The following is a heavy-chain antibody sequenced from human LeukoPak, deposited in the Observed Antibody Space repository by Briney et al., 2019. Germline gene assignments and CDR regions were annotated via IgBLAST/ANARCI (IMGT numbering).Heavy chain of an antibody. CDR3: ARGRGYSYGYFDY. V-gene: IGHV3-30*04. D-gene: IGHD5-18*01. CDR1: AFTFSSYA. Sequence: GRSLRLSCAASAFTFSSYAMHWVRQAPGKGLEWVAVISYDGSNKYYADSVKGRFTISRDNSKNTLYLQMNSLRAEDTAVYYCARGRGYSYGYFDYWGQGTLVTVSS. J-gene: IGHJ4*02. CDR2: ISYDGSNK.